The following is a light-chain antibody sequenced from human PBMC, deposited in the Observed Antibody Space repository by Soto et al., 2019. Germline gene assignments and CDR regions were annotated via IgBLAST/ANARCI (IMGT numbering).Light chain of an antibody. CDR3: SSYATSSPYV. CDR2: DVT. J-gene: IGLJ1*01. CDR1: SSNIGGYNY. V-gene: IGLV2-14*01. Sequence: QSALTQPASVSGSPGQSITISCTETSSNIGGYNYVSWYQQHPGKVPKLMIYDVTNRPSGVSNRFSGSKSGDTASLTISDLQAEDEADYYCSSYATSSPYVFGTGTKLTVL.